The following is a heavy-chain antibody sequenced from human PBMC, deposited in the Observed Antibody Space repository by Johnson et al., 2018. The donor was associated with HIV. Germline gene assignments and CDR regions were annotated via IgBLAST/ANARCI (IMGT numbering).Heavy chain of an antibody. CDR1: GFTFSTYW. V-gene: IGHV3-7*01. J-gene: IGHJ3*02. Sequence: VQLVESGGGLVQPGGSLRLSCAASGFTFSTYWMSWVRQAPGKGLEWVANIKQDGRDVHYVDSVKGRFTISRDNAKNSLCLQMNSLKADDTAIYYCAKDEEGYSSAWSAGTAFDIWGQGTMVTVSS. CDR2: IKQDGRDV. CDR3: AKDEEGYSSAWSAGTAFDI. D-gene: IGHD6-13*01.